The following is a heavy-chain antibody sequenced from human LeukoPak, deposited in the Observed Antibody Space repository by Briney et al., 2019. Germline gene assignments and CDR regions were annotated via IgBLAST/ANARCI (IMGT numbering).Heavy chain of an antibody. Sequence: SETLSLTCTVSGGSISSSSYYWGWIRQPPGKGLEWIGSIYHSGSTYYKPSLKSRVTISVDTSKDQFSLKLSSVTAADTAVYYCAARNYDFWSGFTFDYWGRGTLVTVSS. CDR2: IYHSGST. J-gene: IGHJ4*02. CDR1: GGSISSSSYY. D-gene: IGHD3-3*01. CDR3: AARNYDFWSGFTFDY. V-gene: IGHV4-39*07.